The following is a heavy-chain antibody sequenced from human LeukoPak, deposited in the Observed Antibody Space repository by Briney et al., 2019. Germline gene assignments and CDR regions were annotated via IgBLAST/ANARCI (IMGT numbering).Heavy chain of an antibody. CDR3: ARVASGTYQKDY. V-gene: IGHV3-30-3*01. D-gene: IGHD3-10*01. J-gene: IGHJ4*02. CDR1: GFTFSSYA. CDR2: ISYDGNNK. Sequence: GRSLRLSCAASGFTFSSYAMHWVRQAPGKGLEWVALISYDGNNKYYADSVEGRFTISRDNSKNTLYLQMNSLRAEDTAVYYCARVASGTYQKDYWGQGTLVTVSS.